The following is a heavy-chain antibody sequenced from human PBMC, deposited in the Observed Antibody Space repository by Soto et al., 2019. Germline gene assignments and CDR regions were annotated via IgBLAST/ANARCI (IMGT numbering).Heavy chain of an antibody. CDR2: ISSSSSFI. Sequence: PGGSLRLSCAASGFTFSTYSMNWVRQAPGRGLEWVSSISSSSSFIYYADSVKGRFTISRDNAKNSLFLQMSSLRAEDTAVYYCVKGRGYSNPSEFDYWGQGTLVTVSS. J-gene: IGHJ4*02. V-gene: IGHV3-21*01. D-gene: IGHD4-4*01. CDR3: VKGRGYSNPSEFDY. CDR1: GFTFSTYS.